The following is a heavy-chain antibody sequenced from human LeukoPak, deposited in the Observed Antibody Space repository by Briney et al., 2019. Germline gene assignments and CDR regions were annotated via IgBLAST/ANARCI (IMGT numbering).Heavy chain of an antibody. V-gene: IGHV3-30*02. CDR2: IRYDGSNK. CDR3: TKVARGYSRGTSDAFDI. CDR1: GFTFSSYG. J-gene: IGHJ3*02. D-gene: IGHD2-15*01. Sequence: GGSLRLSCAASGFTFSSYGMHWVRQAPGKGLEWVAFIRYDGSNKYYADSVKGRFTISRDNSKNTLYLQMNSLRAEDTAVYYCTKVARGYSRGTSDAFDIWGQGTMVTVSS.